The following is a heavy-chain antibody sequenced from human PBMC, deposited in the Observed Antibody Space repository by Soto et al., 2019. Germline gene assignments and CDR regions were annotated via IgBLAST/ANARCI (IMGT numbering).Heavy chain of an antibody. D-gene: IGHD1-20*01. Sequence: GGSLRLSCAASGFTFSSYGMHWVRQAPGKGLEWVAVISYDGSNKYYADSVKGRFTISRDNSKNTLYLQMNSLRAEDTVVYYCAKGRGLNWNDGIDIWGQGTMVTVSS. CDR3: AKGRGLNWNDGIDI. CDR2: ISYDGSNK. CDR1: GFTFSSYG. J-gene: IGHJ3*02. V-gene: IGHV3-30*18.